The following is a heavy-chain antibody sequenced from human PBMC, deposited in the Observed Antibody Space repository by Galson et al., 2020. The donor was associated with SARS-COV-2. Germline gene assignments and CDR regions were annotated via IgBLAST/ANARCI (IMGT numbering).Heavy chain of an antibody. CDR3: AQWFGEDEFDY. CDR1: GGTFSSYA. D-gene: IGHD3-10*01. CDR2: IILIFGTA. V-gene: IGHV1-69*13. J-gene: IGHJ4*02. Sequence: SVKVSCKASGGTFSSYAISWVRQAPGQGLEWMGGIILIFGTANYAQKFQGRVTITADESTSTAYMELSSLRSEDTAVYYCAQWFGEDEFDYWGQGTLVTVSS.